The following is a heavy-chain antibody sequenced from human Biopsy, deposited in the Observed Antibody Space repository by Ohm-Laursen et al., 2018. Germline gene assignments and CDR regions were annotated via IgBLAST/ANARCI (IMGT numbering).Heavy chain of an antibody. J-gene: IGHJ2*01. CDR1: GDSLSSYY. CDR2: VYFTEGT. V-gene: IGHV4-59*01. Sequence: GTLSLPCTFSGDSLSSYYWSWVRQPPRKGMGWIWYVYFTEGTDYNPSLQSRVTISVDTSKNHFSLRLRSVTPADTAIYYCARDRGYYSDRTVPGYFDLWGRGTLVTVSS. D-gene: IGHD3-22*01. CDR3: ARDRGYYSDRTVPGYFDL.